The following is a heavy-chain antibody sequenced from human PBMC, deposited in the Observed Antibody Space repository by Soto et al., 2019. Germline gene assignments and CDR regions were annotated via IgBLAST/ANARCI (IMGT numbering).Heavy chain of an antibody. D-gene: IGHD3-22*01. J-gene: IGHJ3*02. Sequence: SETMSLTCTVSGGSISSSSYYWGWIRQPPGKGLEWIGSIFHTGTTSYNPSLKSRVTLPVDTSQSQFSLKLNSVTAADTAVYYCTTEAYDNSGSLAFDIWGPGTLVTVSS. CDR3: TTEAYDNSGSLAFDI. V-gene: IGHV4-39*07. CDR1: GGSISSSSYY. CDR2: IFHTGTT.